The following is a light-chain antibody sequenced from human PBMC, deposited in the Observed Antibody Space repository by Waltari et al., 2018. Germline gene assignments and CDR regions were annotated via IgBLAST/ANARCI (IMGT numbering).Light chain of an antibody. J-gene: IGKJ1*01. CDR1: QSVSSN. CDR2: GAP. V-gene: IGKV3-15*01. Sequence: EIVMTQSPATPSLSPGERATLSCRAIQSVSSNLAWYQQKPGQAPRRRIYGAPTRATGIPPRFSGSGSGTEFTLTISSLQAEDFAVYYYQQYNNWPPWTFGQGTKVEIK. CDR3: QQYNNWPPWT.